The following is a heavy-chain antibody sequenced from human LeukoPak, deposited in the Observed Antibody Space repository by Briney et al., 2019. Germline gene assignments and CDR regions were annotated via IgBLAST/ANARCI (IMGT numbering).Heavy chain of an antibody. CDR2: IKQDGSEK. J-gene: IGHJ4*02. Sequence: GGSLRLSFAVSGFTLSSYWTSWVRQAPGKGLEWVANIKQDGSEKYYVDSVKGRFTISRDDAKNSLFLQMNSLRADDTAVYYCARGRSSLDSWGQGTLVAVSS. CDR1: GFTLSSYW. D-gene: IGHD6-6*01. V-gene: IGHV3-7*04. CDR3: ARGRSSLDS.